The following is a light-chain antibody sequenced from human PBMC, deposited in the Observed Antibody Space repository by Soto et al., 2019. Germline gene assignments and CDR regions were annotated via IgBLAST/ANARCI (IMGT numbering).Light chain of an antibody. CDR1: SSDVGDYNY. CDR3: SSYTSSSTRV. V-gene: IGLV2-14*01. Sequence: QSALTQPASVSGSPGQSITISCTGTSSDVGDYNYVSWYQQHPGKAPKLVIFDVRDRPSGVSNRFSGSKSGNTASLTSSGLQSEDEADYYCSSYTSSSTRVFGTGTKVPVL. J-gene: IGLJ1*01. CDR2: DVR.